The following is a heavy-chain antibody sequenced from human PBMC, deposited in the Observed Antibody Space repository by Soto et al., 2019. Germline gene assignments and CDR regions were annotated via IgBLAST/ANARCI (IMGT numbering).Heavy chain of an antibody. CDR3: ARCHADSSGPGYLDS. CDR1: GGTFISDA. J-gene: IGHJ4*02. CDR2: VIPMFPKA. D-gene: IGHD3-22*01. Sequence: QVRLVQSEAEVKKAGSSVKVSCKASGGTFISDAVTWVRQAPGQGLEWMGGVIPMFPKANYAQKFQGRATISADKATSTVYMELHSLKSEDTAVYYCARCHADSSGPGYLDSWGKGTLVTVTS. V-gene: IGHV1-69*06.